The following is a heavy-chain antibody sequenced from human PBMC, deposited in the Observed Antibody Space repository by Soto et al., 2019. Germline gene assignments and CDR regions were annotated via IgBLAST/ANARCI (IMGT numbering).Heavy chain of an antibody. Sequence: SETLSLTCTVSGGSISSSSYYWGWIRQPPGKGLEWIGSIYYSGSTYYNPSLKSRVTISVDTSKNQFSLKLSSVTAADTAVYYCARHVVAYYYDSSGYYSGYFDYWGQGTLVTVS. D-gene: IGHD3-22*01. CDR1: GGSISSSSYY. CDR2: IYYSGST. V-gene: IGHV4-39*01. CDR3: ARHVVAYYYDSSGYYSGYFDY. J-gene: IGHJ4*02.